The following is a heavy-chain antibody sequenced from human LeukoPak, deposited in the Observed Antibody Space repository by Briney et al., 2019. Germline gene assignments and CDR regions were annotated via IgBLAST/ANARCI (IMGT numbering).Heavy chain of an antibody. CDR2: IIPIFGTA. D-gene: IGHD6-6*01. CDR1: GGTFSSYA. J-gene: IGHJ4*02. CDR3: AIPQGSSFDS. V-gene: IGHV1-69*05. Sequence: GASVKVSCKASGGTFSSYAISWVRQAPGQGLEWMGGIIPIFGTADFARKFQGRVTITTDESTSTAYMELNSLRSEDTAVYYCAIPQGSSFDSWGQGTLVTVSS.